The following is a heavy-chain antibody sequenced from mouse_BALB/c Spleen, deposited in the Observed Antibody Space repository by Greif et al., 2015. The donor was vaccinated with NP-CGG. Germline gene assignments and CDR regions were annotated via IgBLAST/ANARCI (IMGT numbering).Heavy chain of an antibody. CDR1: GFTFSSFG. V-gene: IGHV5-17*02. Sequence: EVKLVESGGGLVQPGGSRKISCAASGFTFSSFGMHWVRQAPEKGLEWVAYISSGSSTIYYADTVKGRFTISRDNPKNTLFLQMTSLRSEDTAMYYCARLFDYWGQGTTLTVSS. CDR3: ARLFDY. J-gene: IGHJ2*01. CDR2: ISSGSSTI.